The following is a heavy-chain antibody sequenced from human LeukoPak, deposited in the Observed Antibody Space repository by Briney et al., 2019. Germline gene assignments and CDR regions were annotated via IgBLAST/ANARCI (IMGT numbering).Heavy chain of an antibody. Sequence: ASVKVSCKVSGYTLIELSMHWVRQAPGKGLEWMGGFDPEDGETIYAQKFQGRVTMTEDTSTDTAYMELSSLRSEDTAVYYCATPGGYCSSTSCYAFGYWGQGTLVTVSS. CDR3: ATPGGYCSSTSCYAFGY. CDR1: GYTLIELS. CDR2: FDPEDGET. J-gene: IGHJ4*02. D-gene: IGHD2-2*01. V-gene: IGHV1-24*01.